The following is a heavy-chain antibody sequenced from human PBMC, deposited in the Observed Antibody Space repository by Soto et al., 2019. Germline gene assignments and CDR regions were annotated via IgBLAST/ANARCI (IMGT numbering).Heavy chain of an antibody. CDR3: ASYDFWSGYYFDY. Sequence: SVKVSCKASGGTFSIYAISGVRQSPGQGLEWMGGIIPIFGTANYAQKFQGRVTITADESTSTAYMELSSLRSEDTAVYYCASYDFWSGYYFDYWGQGTLVTVSS. V-gene: IGHV1-69*13. CDR2: IIPIFGTA. CDR1: GGTFSIYA. D-gene: IGHD3-3*01. J-gene: IGHJ4*02.